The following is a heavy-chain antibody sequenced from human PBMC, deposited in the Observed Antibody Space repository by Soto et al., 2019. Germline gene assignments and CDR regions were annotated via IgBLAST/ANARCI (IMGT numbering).Heavy chain of an antibody. CDR2: ISYDGSNK. CDR3: ARSGSYRTSRYYWYFDL. J-gene: IGHJ2*01. CDR1: GFTFSSYA. V-gene: IGHV3-30-3*01. D-gene: IGHD1-26*01. Sequence: QVQLVESGGGVVQPGRSLRLSCAASGFTFSSYAMHWVRQAPGKGLEWVAVISYDGSNKYYADSVKGRFTISRDNSKNXRYLQMNSLRAEDTAVYYCARSGSYRTSRYYWYFDLWGRGTLVTVSS.